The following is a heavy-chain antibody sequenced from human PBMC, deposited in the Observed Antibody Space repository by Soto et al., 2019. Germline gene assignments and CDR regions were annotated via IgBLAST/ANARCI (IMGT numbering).Heavy chain of an antibody. CDR3: ARGKVWDDILTGYYPYYYYYGMDV. V-gene: IGHV6-1*01. CDR1: GDSVSSNSAA. Sequence: SQTLSLTCAISGDSVSSNSAAWNWSRQSPSRGLEWLGRTYYRSKWYNDYAVSVKSRITINPDTSKNQFSLQLNSVTPEDTAVYYCARGKVWDDILTGYYPYYYYYGMDVWGQGTTVTVSS. J-gene: IGHJ6*02. D-gene: IGHD3-9*01. CDR2: TYYRSKWYN.